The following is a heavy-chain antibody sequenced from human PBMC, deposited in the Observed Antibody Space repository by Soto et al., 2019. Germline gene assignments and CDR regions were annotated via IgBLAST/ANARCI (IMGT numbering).Heavy chain of an antibody. CDR3: ARGLSESWYQLPLNWFDP. J-gene: IGHJ5*02. V-gene: IGHV3-48*01. CDR2: ISSSSSTI. D-gene: IGHD2-2*01. Sequence: GGSLRLSCAASGFTFSSYSMNWVRQAPGKGLEWVSYISSSSSTIYYADSVKGRFTISRDNAKNSLYLQMNSLRAEDTAVYYCARGLSESWYQLPLNWFDPWGQGTLVTVSS. CDR1: GFTFSSYS.